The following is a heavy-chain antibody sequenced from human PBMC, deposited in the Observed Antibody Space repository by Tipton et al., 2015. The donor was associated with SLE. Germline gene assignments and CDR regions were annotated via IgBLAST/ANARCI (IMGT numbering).Heavy chain of an antibody. CDR3: ANTGGVVAALNYFDY. CDR2: ISGSGGST. J-gene: IGHJ4*02. CDR1: GFTFSSYA. Sequence: SLRLSCAASGFTFSSYAMSWVRQAPGKGLEWVSAISGSGGSTYYADSVKGRFTISRDNSKNTLYLQMNSLRAEDTAVYYCANTGGVVAALNYFDYWGQGTLVTVSS. D-gene: IGHD6-13*01. V-gene: IGHV3-23*01.